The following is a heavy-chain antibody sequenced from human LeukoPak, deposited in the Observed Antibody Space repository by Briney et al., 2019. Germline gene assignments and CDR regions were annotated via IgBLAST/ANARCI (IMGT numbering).Heavy chain of an antibody. Sequence: PGGSLRLSCAASGFTFSSYWMNWVRQAPGKGLVWVSRIASDGSSTTYADSVKGRFTISRDNSKNTLYLQMNSLRAEDTAVYYCATGGSSWHDYWGQGTLVTVSS. J-gene: IGHJ4*02. CDR1: GFTFSSYW. CDR3: ATGGSSWHDY. CDR2: IASDGSST. V-gene: IGHV3-74*01. D-gene: IGHD6-13*01.